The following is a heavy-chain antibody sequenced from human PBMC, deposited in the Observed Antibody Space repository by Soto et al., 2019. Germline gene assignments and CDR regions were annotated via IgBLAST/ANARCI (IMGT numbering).Heavy chain of an antibody. Sequence: SVKVSCKASGYTFTSYYMHWVRQAPGQGLEWMGIINPSGGSTSYAQKFQGRVTMTRDTSTSTVYMELSSLRSEDTAVYYCARVLSYDSSGPHAFDIWGQGTMVTVSS. CDR2: INPSGGST. CDR1: GYTFTSYY. J-gene: IGHJ3*02. V-gene: IGHV1-46*01. D-gene: IGHD3-22*01. CDR3: ARVLSYDSSGPHAFDI.